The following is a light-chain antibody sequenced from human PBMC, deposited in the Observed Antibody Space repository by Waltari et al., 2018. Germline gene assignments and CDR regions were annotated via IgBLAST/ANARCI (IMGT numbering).Light chain of an antibody. CDR3: NSRDSSGNHVI. J-gene: IGLJ2*01. Sequence: SSEVTQDPTVSVALGQTVTITCQGDSLRRDFASWYQQKAGQAPVLVIYAKNNRASGIPDRFSGSSSGNTASLTITGAQAEDEADYFCNSRDSSGNHVIFGGGTKLTVV. V-gene: IGLV3-19*01. CDR2: AKN. CDR1: SLRRDF.